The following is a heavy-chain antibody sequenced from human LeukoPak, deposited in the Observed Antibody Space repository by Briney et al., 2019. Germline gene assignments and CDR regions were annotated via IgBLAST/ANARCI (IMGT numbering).Heavy chain of an antibody. CDR2: ISGSGGST. J-gene: IGHJ4*02. V-gene: IGHV3-23*01. D-gene: IGHD1-26*01. CDR1: GFTFSSYA. CDR3: ASLRLVSGSYSDFDY. Sequence: GGSLRLSCAASGFTFSSYAMSWARQAPGKGLEWVSAISGSGGSTYYADSVKGRFTISRDNSKNTLYLQMNSLRAEDTAVYYCASLRLVSGSYSDFDYWGQGTLVTVSS.